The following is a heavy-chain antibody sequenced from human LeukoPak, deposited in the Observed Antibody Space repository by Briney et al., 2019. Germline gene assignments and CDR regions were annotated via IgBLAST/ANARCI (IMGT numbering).Heavy chain of an antibody. Sequence: SQTLSLTCTVSGGSISSGPYSWSWIRQPPGKGLDWIGYIYHSGSTFYNPSPKSRVTISVDRSKNQFSLKLSSVTAADTAVYYCARVIVATNWFDPWGQGTLVTVSS. V-gene: IGHV4-30-2*01. CDR1: GGSISSGPYS. D-gene: IGHD5-12*01. CDR2: IYHSGST. J-gene: IGHJ5*02. CDR3: ARVIVATNWFDP.